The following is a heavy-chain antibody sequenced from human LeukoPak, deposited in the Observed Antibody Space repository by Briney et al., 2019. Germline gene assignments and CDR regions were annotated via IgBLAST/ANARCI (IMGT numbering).Heavy chain of an antibody. D-gene: IGHD6-6*01. Sequence: PSETLSLTCTVSGGSISSYYWSWIRQPPGKGLEWIGYIYTSGSPNYNPSLKSRVTISVDTPKNQFSLKLSSVTAADTAVYYCARLWYGSSSPWFDPWGQGTLVTVSS. CDR2: IYTSGSP. J-gene: IGHJ5*02. CDR1: GGSISSYY. CDR3: ARLWYGSSSPWFDP. V-gene: IGHV4-4*09.